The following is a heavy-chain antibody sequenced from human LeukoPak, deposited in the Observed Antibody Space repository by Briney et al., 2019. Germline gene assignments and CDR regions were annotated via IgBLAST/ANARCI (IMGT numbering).Heavy chain of an antibody. CDR3: AREVITPGDSDGFDL. CDR2: IHYDGRA. D-gene: IGHD2-2*01. J-gene: IGHJ3*01. CDR1: GGSISSANHF. Sequence: SQTLSLTCTVSGGSISSANHFWSWVRQSPGEGLEWVGYIHYDGRAHYNPSLKSRVSMSLDMSKNQFSLSLSSVTAADTAIYYCAREVITPGDSDGFDLWGQGTMVSVSS. V-gene: IGHV4-30-4*08.